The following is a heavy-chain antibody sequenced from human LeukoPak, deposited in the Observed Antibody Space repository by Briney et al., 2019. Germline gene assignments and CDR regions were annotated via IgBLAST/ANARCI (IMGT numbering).Heavy chain of an antibody. Sequence: PSETLSLTCTVSGGSISSYYWSWIRQPPGKGLEWIGYIYNRGSTNYNPSLKSRVTISVDTSKSQFSLKLRSVTAADTAVYYCARDRPGIAVAGDAFDIWGQGTMVTVSS. J-gene: IGHJ3*02. V-gene: IGHV4-59*01. CDR1: GGSISSYY. CDR3: ARDRPGIAVAGDAFDI. D-gene: IGHD6-19*01. CDR2: IYNRGST.